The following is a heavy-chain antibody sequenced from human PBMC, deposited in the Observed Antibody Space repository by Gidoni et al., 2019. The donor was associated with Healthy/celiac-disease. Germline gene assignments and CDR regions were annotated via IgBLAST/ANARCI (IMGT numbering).Heavy chain of an antibody. CDR1: GGSFTSSSYY. CDR2: IYYSGST. J-gene: IGHJ4*02. V-gene: IGHV4-39*01. Sequence: QLQLQESGPGLVKPSETLSLTCTVSGGSFTSSSYYWGWIRQPPGKGLEWIGSIYYSGSTYYNPSLKSRVTISVDTSKNQFSLKLSSVTAADTAVYYCARPSGYASGYFDYWGQGTLVTVSS. CDR3: ARPSGYASGYFDY. D-gene: IGHD5-12*01.